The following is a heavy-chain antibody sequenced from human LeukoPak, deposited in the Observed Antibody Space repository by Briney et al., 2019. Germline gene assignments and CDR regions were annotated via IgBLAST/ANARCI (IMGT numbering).Heavy chain of an antibody. Sequence: ASVKVSCKASEDIFTTDYIHWVRQAPGQGLEWMGTINPSGDSTTYAQNFQGRVTVTRDTSTSTVHMELSGLRSEDTAVYYCARDQEGFDYWGQGTLVTVSS. CDR2: INPSGDST. J-gene: IGHJ4*02. CDR1: EDIFTTDY. CDR3: ARDQEGFDY. V-gene: IGHV1-46*01.